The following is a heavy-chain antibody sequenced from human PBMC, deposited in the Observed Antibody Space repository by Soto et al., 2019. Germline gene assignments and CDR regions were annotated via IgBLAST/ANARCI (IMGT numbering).Heavy chain of an antibody. V-gene: IGHV4-61*01. CDR3: ARDGTKTLRAWFDP. CDR2: IYYSGST. D-gene: IGHD1-1*01. J-gene: IGHJ5*02. CDR1: GGSVSSGSYY. Sequence: SETLSLTCTVSGGSVSSGSYYWSWIRQPPGKGLEWIVYIYYSGSTNYKPSLKSRVTISVDTSKKQFSLKLRSVTAADTAVYYCARDGTKTLRAWFDPWGQGSSVTVSS.